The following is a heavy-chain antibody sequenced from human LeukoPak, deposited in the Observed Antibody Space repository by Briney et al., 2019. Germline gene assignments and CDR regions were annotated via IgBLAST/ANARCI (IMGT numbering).Heavy chain of an antibody. CDR1: GFTFSTYS. D-gene: IGHD3-10*01. J-gene: IGHJ5*02. V-gene: IGHV3-21*06. CDR2: ISTTRNYI. Sequence: AGSLRLSCAASGFTFSTYSMNWVRQAPGKGLEWVSSISTTRNYIFYADSVKGRFTISRDNAKNSLYLQMNSLRAEDTAVYYCARGIYGSGSSWFDPWGQGTLVTVSS. CDR3: ARGIYGSGSSWFDP.